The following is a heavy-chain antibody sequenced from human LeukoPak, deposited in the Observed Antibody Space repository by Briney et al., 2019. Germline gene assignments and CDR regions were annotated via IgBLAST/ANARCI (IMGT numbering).Heavy chain of an antibody. J-gene: IGHJ5*02. D-gene: IGHD3-10*01. CDR3: ARAPITMVRGGVQNRWFDP. Sequence: GGSLRLSCAASGFTFSSYAMSWVRQAPGKGLEWVANIKQDGSEKYYVDSVKGRFTISRDNAKNSLYLQMNSLRAEDTAVYYCARAPITMVRGGVQNRWFDPWGQGTLVTVSS. CDR1: GFTFSSYA. V-gene: IGHV3-7*01. CDR2: IKQDGSEK.